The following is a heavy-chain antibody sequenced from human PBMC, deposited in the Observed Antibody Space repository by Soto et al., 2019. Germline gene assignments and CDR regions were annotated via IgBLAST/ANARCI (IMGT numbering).Heavy chain of an antibody. CDR3: ACKNSSGYFDDVFDI. CDR2: INAGNGNT. D-gene: IGHD3-22*01. CDR1: GYTFTSYA. J-gene: IGHJ3*02. Sequence: ASVKVSCKASGYTFTSYAMHWVRQAHGQRLEWMGWINAGNGNTKYSQKFQGRVTITRDTSASTAYMELSSLRSEDTAVYYCACKNSSGYFDDVFDIWGQGTMVTVSS. V-gene: IGHV1-3*01.